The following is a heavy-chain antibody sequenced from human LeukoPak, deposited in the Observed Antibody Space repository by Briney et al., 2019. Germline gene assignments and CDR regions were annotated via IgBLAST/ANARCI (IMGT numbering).Heavy chain of an antibody. J-gene: IGHJ4*02. Sequence: PGGSLRLSCAASGLTLTSYEMNWVRLAPGKGLEWISYISRTGNSIYYADSVKGRFTVSRDSAKNSLYLQMNSLRADDTAVYYCAREARSSGRFDYWGQGTLVTVSS. CDR2: ISRTGNSI. D-gene: IGHD6-19*01. V-gene: IGHV3-48*03. CDR1: GLTLTSYE. CDR3: AREARSSGRFDY.